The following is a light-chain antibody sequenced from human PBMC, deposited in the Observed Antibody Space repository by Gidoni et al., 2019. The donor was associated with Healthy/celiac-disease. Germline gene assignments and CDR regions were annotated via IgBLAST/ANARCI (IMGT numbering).Light chain of an antibody. CDR1: QSVSSN. Sequence: EIVMTQSPATLSVSPGERATLSCRASQSVSSNLAWYQQKPGQAPRLLINGASTRATGIPARFSGSGSGKEFTLTISSLQSEDFAVEYWQQHITFGQGTRLEIK. J-gene: IGKJ5*01. CDR2: GAS. V-gene: IGKV3-15*01. CDR3: QQHIT.